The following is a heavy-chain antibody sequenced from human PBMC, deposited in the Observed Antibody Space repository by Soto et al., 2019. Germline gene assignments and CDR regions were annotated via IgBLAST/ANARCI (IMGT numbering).Heavy chain of an antibody. D-gene: IGHD2-2*01. V-gene: IGHV3-48*02. J-gene: IGHJ3*02. CDR2: ISSSSTI. CDR1: GFTFSSYS. Sequence: PGGSLRLSCAASGFTFSSYSMNWVRQAPGKGLEWVSYISSSSTIYYADSVKGRFTISRDNAKNSLYLQMNSLRDEDTAVYYCARDSYCSSTSCYPTDYYGSGSLDAFDIWGQGTMVTVSS. CDR3: ARDSYCSSTSCYPTDYYGSGSLDAFDI.